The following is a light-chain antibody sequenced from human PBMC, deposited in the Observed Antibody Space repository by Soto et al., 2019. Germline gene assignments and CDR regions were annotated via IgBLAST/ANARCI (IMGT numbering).Light chain of an antibody. CDR3: SSYAGRSMSG. CDR2: GVT. CDR1: SSDVGTYDY. V-gene: IGLV2-8*01. J-gene: IGLJ1*01. Sequence: QSARTQPPSASGSPGQSVTFSCTGTSSDVGTYDYVSWYQQYPGKAPKLLIYGVTRRPSGVPDRFSGSKSGNTAALTVSGLQAEDEPYYYCSSYAGRSMSGFGTGPKVTV.